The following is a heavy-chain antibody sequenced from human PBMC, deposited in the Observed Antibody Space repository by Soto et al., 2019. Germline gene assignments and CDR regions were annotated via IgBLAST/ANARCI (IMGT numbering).Heavy chain of an antibody. V-gene: IGHV2-5*02. CDR1: GFSLSTGGMG. CDR3: VHSRCGGDCLQSYSSHYYYGMDI. CDR2: IYWDGDR. Sequence: QITLKESGPTLVKPTQTLTLTCTFSGFSLSTGGMGVGWIRQPPGKPLEWLALIYWDGDRRYRPSLMSRLTIAKDTHKNQMVLTMTKMAPVDTATYYCVHSRCGGDCLQSYSSHYYYGMDIWGQGTTVTVSS. J-gene: IGHJ6*02. D-gene: IGHD2-21*02.